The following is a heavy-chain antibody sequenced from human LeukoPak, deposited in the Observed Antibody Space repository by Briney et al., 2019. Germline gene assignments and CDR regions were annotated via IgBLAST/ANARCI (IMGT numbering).Heavy chain of an antibody. CDR1: GYTFSGYY. Sequence: ASGKVSCKASGYTFSGYYMHWVRQAPGQGLEWMGWINPNTGGTNYAQKFQGRVTMTRDTSISTAYMELSSLRSEDTAVYYCARDVYNWFDPWGQGTLVTVSS. V-gene: IGHV1-2*02. CDR2: INPNTGGT. CDR3: ARDVYNWFDP. J-gene: IGHJ5*02.